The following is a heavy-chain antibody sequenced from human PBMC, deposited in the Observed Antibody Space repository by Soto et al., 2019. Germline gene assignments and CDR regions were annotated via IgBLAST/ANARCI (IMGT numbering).Heavy chain of an antibody. V-gene: IGHV3-30*18. D-gene: IGHD3-3*01. CDR1: GFTFSSYG. J-gene: IGHJ6*02. Sequence: PGGSLRLSCAASGFTFSSYGMHWVRQAPGKGLEWVAVISYDGSNKYYADSVKGRFTISRDNSKNTLYLQMNSLRAEDTAVYYCAKALLTQGGVDYYYYGMDVWGQGTTVTVSS. CDR3: AKALLTQGGVDYYYYGMDV. CDR2: ISYDGSNK.